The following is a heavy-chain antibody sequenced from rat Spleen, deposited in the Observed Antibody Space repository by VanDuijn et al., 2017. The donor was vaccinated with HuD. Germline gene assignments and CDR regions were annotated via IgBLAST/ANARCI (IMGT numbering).Heavy chain of an antibody. CDR2: IWTGGST. J-gene: IGHJ2*01. Sequence: QVQLKESGPGLVQPSQTLSLTCTVSGFSLTSYHVSWVRQPPGKSLEWMGIIWTGGSTDYNSALKSRLSISRDTSKSQVFLKMNSLQTEDIATYYCARGRLGALDYWGQGVMVTVSS. CDR3: ARGRLGALDY. V-gene: IGHV2-30*01. D-gene: IGHD5-1*01. CDR1: GFSLTSYH.